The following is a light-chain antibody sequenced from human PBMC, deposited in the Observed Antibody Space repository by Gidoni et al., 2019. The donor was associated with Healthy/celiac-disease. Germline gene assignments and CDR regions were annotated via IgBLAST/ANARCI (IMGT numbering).Light chain of an antibody. CDR1: SSDVGGYNY. CDR2: DVS. CDR3: SSYTSSSTVV. V-gene: IGLV2-14*03. Sequence: QSALTQPASVSGSPGPSITISCTGTSSDVGGYNYVSWYQQHPGKAPKLMIYDVSNRPSGVSNRFSGSKSGKTASLTISGLQAEDEADYYCSSYTSSSTVVFGGGTKLTVL. J-gene: IGLJ2*01.